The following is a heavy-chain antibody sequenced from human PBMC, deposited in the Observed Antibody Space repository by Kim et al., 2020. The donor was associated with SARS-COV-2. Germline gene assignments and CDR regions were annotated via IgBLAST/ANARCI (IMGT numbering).Heavy chain of an antibody. Sequence: SETLSLTCTVSGGSISSSSYYWGWIRQPPGKGLEWIGSIYYSGSTYYNPSLKSRVTISVDTSKNQFSLKLSSVTAADTAVYYCARPSGPVDYWGQGTLVTVSS. D-gene: IGHD6-19*01. CDR1: GGSISSSSYY. J-gene: IGHJ4*02. CDR2: IYYSGST. V-gene: IGHV4-39*01. CDR3: ARPSGPVDY.